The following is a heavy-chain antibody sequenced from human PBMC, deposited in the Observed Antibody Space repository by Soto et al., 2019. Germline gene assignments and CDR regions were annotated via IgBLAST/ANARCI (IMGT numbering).Heavy chain of an antibody. CDR2: ISGSGGST. Sequence: GGSMRLSCAASGFTFSSYAMSWVRQTPGKGLEWVSAISGSGGSTYYADSVKGRFTISRDNSKNTLYLQMNSLRAEDTAVYYCAKDPSTLAVAGGADYWGQGTLVTVSS. V-gene: IGHV3-23*01. J-gene: IGHJ4*02. CDR3: AKDPSTLAVAGGADY. CDR1: GFTFSSYA. D-gene: IGHD6-19*01.